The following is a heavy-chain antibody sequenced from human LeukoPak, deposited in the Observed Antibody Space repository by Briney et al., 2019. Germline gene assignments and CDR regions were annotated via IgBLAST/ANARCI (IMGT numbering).Heavy chain of an antibody. D-gene: IGHD3-10*01. CDR2: ISSDGGNK. Sequence: GRSLRLSCAASGFTFSNYAMHWVRQAPGKGLEWVAVISSDGGNKYYADSVKGRFTISRDNSKNTLYLQMNSLRAEDTAVYYCARDKGRLGVPGFDYWGQGTLVTVSS. CDR1: GFTFSNYA. CDR3: ARDKGRLGVPGFDY. V-gene: IGHV3-30-3*01. J-gene: IGHJ4*02.